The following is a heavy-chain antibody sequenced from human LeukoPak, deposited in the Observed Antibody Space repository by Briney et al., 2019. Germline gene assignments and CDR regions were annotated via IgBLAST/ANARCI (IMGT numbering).Heavy chain of an antibody. CDR2: IYTSGST. CDR3: AGSPGILRFGELSYPYY. V-gene: IGHV4-4*07. J-gene: IGHJ4*02. CDR1: GGSISSYY. Sequence: SETLSLTCTVSGGSISSYYWSWIRRPAGKGLEWIGRIYTSGSTNYNPSLKSRVTMSVDTSKNQFSLKLSSVTAADTAVYYCAGSPGILRFGELSYPYYWGQGTLVTVSS. D-gene: IGHD3-10*01.